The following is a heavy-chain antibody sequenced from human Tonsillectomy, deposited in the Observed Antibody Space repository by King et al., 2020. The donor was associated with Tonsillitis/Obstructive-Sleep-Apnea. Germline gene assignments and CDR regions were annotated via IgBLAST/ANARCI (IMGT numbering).Heavy chain of an antibody. CDR2: ISGTGGIT. D-gene: IGHD2-21*01. V-gene: IGHV3-23*04. Sequence: VQLVESGGGLVQPGGSLRLSCAASGFTSSSYAMSCVRHAPGKGLEWVSSISGTGGITSYADSVKGRFTVSRDNSKNTLYLQMSSLRTEDTAVYYCAILGFFAVPGYWGQGTPVTVSS. CDR1: GFTSSSYA. CDR3: AILGFFAVPGY. J-gene: IGHJ4*02.